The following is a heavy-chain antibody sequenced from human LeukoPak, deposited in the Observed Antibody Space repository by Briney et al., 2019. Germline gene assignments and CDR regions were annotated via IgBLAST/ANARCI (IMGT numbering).Heavy chain of an antibody. Sequence: GRSLRLSCAASGFTFSRNGMHWVRQTPGKGLEWVAVISYDGSDKYYADSVKGRFTISRDNSKNTLYLQMNSLRAEDTAVYYCARDQGSTSRGIDYWGQGTLVTVSS. CDR2: ISYDGSDK. J-gene: IGHJ4*02. CDR1: GFTFSRNG. V-gene: IGHV3-30*03. D-gene: IGHD2-2*01. CDR3: ARDQGSTSRGIDY.